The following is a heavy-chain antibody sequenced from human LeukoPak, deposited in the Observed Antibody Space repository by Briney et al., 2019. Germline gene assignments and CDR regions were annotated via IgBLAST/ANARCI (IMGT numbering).Heavy chain of an antibody. CDR3: ARRSGYSYFQH. Sequence: SETLSLTCTVSGGSVSSHNYYWSWIRQPPGKGLEWIGSIYYSGSTYYNPSLKSRVTISVDTSKNQFSLKLRSVTAADTAVYYCARRSGYSYFQHWGQGTLVTVSS. CDR1: GGSVSSHNYY. V-gene: IGHV4-39*01. D-gene: IGHD3-3*01. J-gene: IGHJ1*01. CDR2: IYYSGST.